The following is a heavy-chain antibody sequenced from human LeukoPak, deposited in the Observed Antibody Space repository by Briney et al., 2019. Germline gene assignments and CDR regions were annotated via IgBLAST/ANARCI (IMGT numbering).Heavy chain of an antibody. CDR1: GFTFSSYA. Sequence: GGSLRLSCAASGFTFSSYAMSWVRQAPGKGLEWVSAISGSGGNTYYADSVKGRFTISRDSSKNTLFLQMNTLRAEDTAVYYCAKDRTVGASYWYFDLWGRGTLVTVSS. CDR2: ISGSGGNT. J-gene: IGHJ2*01. CDR3: AKDRTVGASYWYFDL. V-gene: IGHV3-23*01. D-gene: IGHD1-26*01.